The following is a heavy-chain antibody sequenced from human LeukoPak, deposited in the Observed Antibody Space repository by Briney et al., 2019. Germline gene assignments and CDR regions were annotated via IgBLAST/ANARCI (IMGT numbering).Heavy chain of an antibody. CDR2: ISSSSSTI. J-gene: IGHJ6*03. V-gene: IGHV3-48*01. CDR1: GFTFSSYS. Sequence: HPGGSLRLSCAASGFTFSSYSMNWVRQAPGKGLEWVSYISSSSSTIYYADSVKGRFTISRDNSKNTLYLQMNSLRAEDTAVYYCAKDRQWLGHYYYYYMDVWGKGTTVTISS. CDR3: AKDRQWLGHYYYYYMDV. D-gene: IGHD6-19*01.